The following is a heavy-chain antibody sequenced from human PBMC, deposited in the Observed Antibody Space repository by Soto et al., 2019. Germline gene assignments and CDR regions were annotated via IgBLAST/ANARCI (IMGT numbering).Heavy chain of an antibody. J-gene: IGHJ5*02. CDR1: GGSIRSYY. V-gene: IGHV4-59*12. Sequence: PSETLSLTCTVSGGSIRSYYWSWIRQPPGKGLGWLGYIYHSGNTNYNPSLNSRVTISVDSSRNQFSLKLTSVTAADTAVYYCARDNSHQTTWWLDPWGQGTLVTVSS. CDR2: IYHSGNT. D-gene: IGHD4-17*01. CDR3: ARDNSHQTTWWLDP.